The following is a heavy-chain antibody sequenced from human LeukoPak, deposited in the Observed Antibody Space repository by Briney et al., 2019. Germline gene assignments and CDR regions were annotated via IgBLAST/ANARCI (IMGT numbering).Heavy chain of an antibody. CDR1: GGSFSGYY. D-gene: IGHD3-22*01. V-gene: IGHV4-34*01. J-gene: IGHJ6*03. CDR3: ARIDYYDSSGYTYHYMDV. Sequence: SETLSLTCAVYGGSFSGYYWSWIRQPPGKGLEWIGEINHTGSTNYNPSLKSRVTISVDTSKNQFSLKLSSVTAADTAVYYCARIDYYDSSGYTYHYMDVWGKGTTVTVSS. CDR2: INHTGST.